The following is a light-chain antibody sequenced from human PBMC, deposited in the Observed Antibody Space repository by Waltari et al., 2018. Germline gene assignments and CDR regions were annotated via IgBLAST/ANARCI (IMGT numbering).Light chain of an antibody. Sequence: QALVTQEPSLTVSPGATVTLTCGSDTGPVTSGHYPYWFQQKPGQAPRALVFYTNKKHSWTPARFSGSFFGGKAALTLSGTRPEDEADYYCLLSFSGDRRVFGGGTKLTVL. J-gene: IGLJ3*02. CDR1: TGPVTSGHY. V-gene: IGLV7-46*01. CDR3: LLSFSGDRRV. CDR2: YTN.